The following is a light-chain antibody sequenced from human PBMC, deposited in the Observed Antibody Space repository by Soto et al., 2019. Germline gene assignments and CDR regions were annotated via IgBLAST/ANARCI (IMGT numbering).Light chain of an antibody. CDR2: DAS. V-gene: IGKV1-9*01. Sequence: DIQLTQSPSFLSASVGDRVTITCRASQDISSYLAWYQQKPGKAPKLLIYDASSLESGVPSRFSGSGSGTEFTLAISSLQPDDFATYYCQQYNSYPWTFGQGTKVDIK. CDR1: QDISSY. J-gene: IGKJ1*01. CDR3: QQYNSYPWT.